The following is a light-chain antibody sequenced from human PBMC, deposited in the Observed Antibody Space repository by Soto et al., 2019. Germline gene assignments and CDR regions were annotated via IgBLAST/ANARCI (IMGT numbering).Light chain of an antibody. J-gene: IGKJ1*01. V-gene: IGKV1-39*01. CDR1: QSISSY. Sequence: IRMTQSPSSLSASTGDRVTITCRASQSISSYLNWYQHKPGKAPNLLIYAATTLQSGVPSRFSGSGSGTDFTLTISSLQPEDFATYYCQQSYSNPRTFGQGTKVDIK. CDR3: QQSYSNPRT. CDR2: AAT.